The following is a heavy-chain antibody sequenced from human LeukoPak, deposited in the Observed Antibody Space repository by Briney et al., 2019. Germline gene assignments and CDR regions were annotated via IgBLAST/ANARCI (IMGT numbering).Heavy chain of an antibody. CDR3: ARELEIAVAGTLGY. CDR2: IWYDGSNK. Sequence: SGGSLRLSCAASGFTFNTYAMSWVRQAPGKGLEWVAVIWYDGSNKYYADSVKGRFTISRDHSKNTLYLQMKSLRAEDTAVYYCARELEIAVAGTLGYWGQGTLVTVSS. D-gene: IGHD6-19*01. V-gene: IGHV3-33*08. J-gene: IGHJ4*02. CDR1: GFTFNTYA.